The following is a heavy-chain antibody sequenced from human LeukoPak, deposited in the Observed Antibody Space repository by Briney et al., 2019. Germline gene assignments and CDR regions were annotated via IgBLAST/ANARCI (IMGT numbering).Heavy chain of an antibody. V-gene: IGHV1-2*04. CDR1: GYTFTGYY. CDR2: INPNSGGT. J-gene: IGHJ4*02. D-gene: IGHD3-10*01. Sequence: ASVKVSCKASGYTFTGYYMHWVRQAPGQGLEWRGWINPNSGGTNYAQKFQGWVTMTRDTPISTAYMELSRLRSDDTAVYYCARVAGGIYGSGSYLDYWGQGTLVTVSS. CDR3: ARVAGGIYGSGSYLDY.